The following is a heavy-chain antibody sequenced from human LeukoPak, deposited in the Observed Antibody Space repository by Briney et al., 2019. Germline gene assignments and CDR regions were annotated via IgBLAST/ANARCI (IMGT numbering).Heavy chain of an antibody. J-gene: IGHJ4*02. V-gene: IGHV3-66*01. CDR2: IYDGGSP. CDR3: ARDLNTARFDY. Sequence: GGSLRLSCAASGFTVSSNYMNWVRQAPGKGLEWVSAIYDGGSPYYADSMKGRFTISRDNSKNTLYLQMNSLRAEDTAVYYCARDLNTARFDYWGQGTLVTVSS. D-gene: IGHD5-18*01. CDR1: GFTVSSNY.